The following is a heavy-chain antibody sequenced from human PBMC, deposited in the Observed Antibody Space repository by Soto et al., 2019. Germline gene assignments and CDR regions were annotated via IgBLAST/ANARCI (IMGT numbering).Heavy chain of an antibody. D-gene: IGHD6-6*01. CDR3: ARIRGAARPGYYFDY. CDR1: GFSLSNARMG. CDR2: IFSNDEK. J-gene: IGHJ4*02. V-gene: IGHV2-26*01. Sequence: SGPTLVNPTETLTLTCTVSGFSLSNARMGVSWIRQPPGKALEWLAHIFSNDEKSYSTSLKSRLTISKDTSKSQVVLTMTNMDPVDTATYYCARIRGAARPGYYFDYWGQGTLVTVSS.